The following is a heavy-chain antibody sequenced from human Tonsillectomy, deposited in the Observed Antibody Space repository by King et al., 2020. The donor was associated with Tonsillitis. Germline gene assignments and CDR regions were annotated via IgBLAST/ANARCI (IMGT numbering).Heavy chain of an antibody. CDR2: ISGSGGNT. CDR3: AKVHIFMITFGGVDV. Sequence: VQLVESGGGLVQPGGSLRLSCAASGFTFSSYAMTWVRQAPGKGLEWVSTISGSGGNTYYADSVKGRFTISRDNSKNTLYLQMNSLRAEDTAVYYCAKVHIFMITFGGVDVWGQGTTVTVSS. J-gene: IGHJ6*02. D-gene: IGHD3-16*01. V-gene: IGHV3-23*04. CDR1: GFTFSSYA.